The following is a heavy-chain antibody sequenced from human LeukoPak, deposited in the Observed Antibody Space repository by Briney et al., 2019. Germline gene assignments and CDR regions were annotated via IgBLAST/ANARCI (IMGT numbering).Heavy chain of an antibody. V-gene: IGHV3-21*01. D-gene: IGHD3-3*01. Sequence: GGSLRLSCAASGFTFSGYSMNWVRQAPGKGLEWVSSISSSSSYIYYADSAKGRFTISRDNAMNSLYLQMNSLRAEDTAVYYCARGPYDFWSGYSYYYGMDVWGQGTTVTVSS. J-gene: IGHJ6*02. CDR2: ISSSSSYI. CDR3: ARGPYDFWSGYSYYYGMDV. CDR1: GFTFSGYS.